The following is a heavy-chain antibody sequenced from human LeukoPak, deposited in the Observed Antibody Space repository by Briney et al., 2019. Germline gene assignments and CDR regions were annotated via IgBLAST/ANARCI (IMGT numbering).Heavy chain of an antibody. J-gene: IGHJ4*02. D-gene: IGHD5-12*01. CDR3: ASALVATRSAY. V-gene: IGHV1-2*02. CDR1: GYTFTSYD. Sequence: ASVKVSCKASGYTFTSYDINWVRQATGQGLEWMGWINPNTGATKYAQRFLGRVNMTRDTSISTAYMELSSLRSDDTAVYYCASALVATRSAYWGQGTLVTVSS. CDR2: INPNTGAT.